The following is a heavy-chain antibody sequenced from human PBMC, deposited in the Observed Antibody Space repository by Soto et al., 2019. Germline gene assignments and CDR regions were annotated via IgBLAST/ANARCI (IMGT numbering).Heavy chain of an antibody. D-gene: IGHD6-19*01. CDR3: ARDRALYSSGWAYYYYGMDV. V-gene: IGHV1-18*04. CDR1: GYTFTSYG. Sequence: QVQLVQSGAEVKKPGASVKVSCKASGYTFTSYGISWVRQAPGQGLEWMRWISAYNGNTNYAQKLQGSVTMTTDTSTSTAYMELRSLRSDDTAVYYCARDRALYSSGWAYYYYGMDVWGQGTTVTVSS. CDR2: ISAYNGNT. J-gene: IGHJ6*02.